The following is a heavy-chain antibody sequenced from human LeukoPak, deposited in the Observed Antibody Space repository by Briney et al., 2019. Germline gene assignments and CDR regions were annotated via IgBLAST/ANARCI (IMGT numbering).Heavy chain of an antibody. D-gene: IGHD3-3*01. J-gene: IGHJ6*03. CDR3: ARESSIFQVVARSYMDV. CDR1: GFSFSNHY. CDR2: PRNKAESYKT. Sequence: GGSLRFSCAASGFSFSNHYINWVRQTQGMGLESVGRPRNKAESYKTEYAASVKGRFTISRDNSKKSLFLHMNSLKTEDTAVYYCARESSIFQVVARSYMDVWGKGTTVTVSS. V-gene: IGHV3-72*01.